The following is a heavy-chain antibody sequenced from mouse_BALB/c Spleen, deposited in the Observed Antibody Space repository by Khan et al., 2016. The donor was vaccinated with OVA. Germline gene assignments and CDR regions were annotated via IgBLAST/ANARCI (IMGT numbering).Heavy chain of an antibody. CDR1: GFTFSNFG. V-gene: IGHV5-17*02. J-gene: IGHJ2*01. CDR2: ISSGSSTI. D-gene: IGHD1-2*01. Sequence: EVELVESGGGLVQPGGSRKLSCAASGFTFSNFGMHWVRQAPEKGLERVAFISSGSSTIYYADTVKGRFTISRDNTKNTLFLQITSLRSEDTAMYYCARDYYGNFDYGGQGTTLTGSS. CDR3: ARDYYGNFDY.